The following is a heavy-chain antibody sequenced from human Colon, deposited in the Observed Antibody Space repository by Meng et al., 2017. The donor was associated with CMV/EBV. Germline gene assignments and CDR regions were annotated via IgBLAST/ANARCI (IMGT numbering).Heavy chain of an antibody. V-gene: IGHV3-21*01. J-gene: IGHJ3*02. D-gene: IGHD2-2*01. Sequence: GGPLRLSCAASGFTFSSYSMNWVRQAPGKGLEWVSSISSSSSYIYYADSVKGRFTISRDNAKNSLYLQMNSLRAEDTAVYYCARVTVVPAAYDAFDIWGQGTMVTVSS. CDR1: GFTFSSYS. CDR3: ARVTVVPAAYDAFDI. CDR2: ISSSSSYI.